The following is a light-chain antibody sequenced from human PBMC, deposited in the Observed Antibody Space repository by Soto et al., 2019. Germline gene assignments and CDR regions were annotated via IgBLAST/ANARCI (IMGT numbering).Light chain of an antibody. V-gene: IGLV2-14*01. CDR3: SSNTRSSLYV. J-gene: IGLJ1*01. Sequence: QSALTQPASVSGSPGQSITISCTGTSSDVGGYNYVSWHQQHPGKAPKLMIFEVSYRPSGVSDRLSGYKSGNTASLTISGLQADDEADYYCSSNTRSSLYVFGTGTKVTVL. CDR2: EVS. CDR1: SSDVGGYNY.